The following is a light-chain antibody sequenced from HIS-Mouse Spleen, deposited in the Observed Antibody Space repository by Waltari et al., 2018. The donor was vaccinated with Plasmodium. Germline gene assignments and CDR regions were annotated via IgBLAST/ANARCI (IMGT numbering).Light chain of an antibody. CDR3: QQSYSTPPT. CDR1: PSISSY. CDR2: AAS. V-gene: IGKV1-39*01. Sequence: DIQMTQSPSSLSASLGDRVTITCRASPSISSYLNLYQQKPGKAPKLLIYAASSLQSGVPSRFSGSGSGTDFTCPISSLQPEDFATYYCQQSYSTPPTFGGGTKVEIK. J-gene: IGKJ4*01.